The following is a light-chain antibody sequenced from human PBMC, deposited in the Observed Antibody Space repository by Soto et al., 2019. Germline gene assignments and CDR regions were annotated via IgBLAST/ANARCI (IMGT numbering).Light chain of an antibody. Sequence: EIVMTQSPATLSVSPGERITLSCRASQSVSNNLAWYQQKPGQAPRLLISGASSRASGIPDRFSGSGSGTDFTLTISRLEPEDFAVYYCQQYGFSLRTFGQGTKVDIK. CDR3: QQYGFSLRT. V-gene: IGKV3-20*01. CDR1: QSVSNN. CDR2: GAS. J-gene: IGKJ1*01.